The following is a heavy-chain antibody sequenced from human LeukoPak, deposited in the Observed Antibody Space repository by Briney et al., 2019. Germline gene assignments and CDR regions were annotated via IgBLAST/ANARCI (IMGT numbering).Heavy chain of an antibody. D-gene: IGHD2-2*01. CDR2: IKQDGSEK. CDR3: ARDIDCSSTSCYDDAFDI. J-gene: IGHJ3*02. CDR1: GCTFSSYW. Sequence: GGSLRLSCAASGCTFSSYWMSWVRQAPGKGLEWVANIKQDGSEKYYVGSVKGRFTISRDNAKNSLYLQMNSLRAEDTAVYYCARDIDCSSTSCYDDAFDIWGQGTMVTVSS. V-gene: IGHV3-7*01.